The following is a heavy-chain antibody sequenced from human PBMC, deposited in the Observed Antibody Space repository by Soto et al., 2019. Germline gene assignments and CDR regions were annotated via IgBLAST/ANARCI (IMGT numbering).Heavy chain of an antibody. CDR3: VKLPF. J-gene: IGHJ4*02. V-gene: IGHV3-64D*06. D-gene: IGHD5-18*01. Sequence: GGSLRLSCSASGFTFSNYDIHWVRQAPGKGLEYVSGMSSHGGSTYYVDSVKSRFTISRDDSKNTLYLQMSSLRAEYTAMYYCVKLPFWGQGTLVTVSS. CDR1: GFTFSNYD. CDR2: MSSHGGST.